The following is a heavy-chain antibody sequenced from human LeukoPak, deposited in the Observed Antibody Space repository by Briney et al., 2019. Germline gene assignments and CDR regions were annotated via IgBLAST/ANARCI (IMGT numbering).Heavy chain of an antibody. D-gene: IGHD4-17*01. Sequence: PSETLSLTCTVSGGSISSYYWSWIRQPPGKGLEWIGYIYYSGSTNYNPSLKSRVTISVDTSKNQFSLKLSSVTAADTAVYYCARGNGYGDYEDYWGQGTLVTVSS. V-gene: IGHV4-59*01. CDR2: IYYSGST. CDR1: GGSISSYY. CDR3: ARGNGYGDYEDY. J-gene: IGHJ4*02.